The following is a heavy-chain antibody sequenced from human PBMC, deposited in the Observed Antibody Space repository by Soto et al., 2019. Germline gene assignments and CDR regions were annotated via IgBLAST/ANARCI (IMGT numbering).Heavy chain of an antibody. Sequence: QVQLKESGPGLVKPSQTLSLTCNVSGDSISRTGYYWSWIRHRPGKVLEWLGYIYSSGRTYYNPSLESRLTILLDTSTSQISLRLNSVTAADTAVYYCARGFDHWGQGTLVAVST. CDR3: ARGFDH. CDR2: IYSSGRT. CDR1: GDSISRTGYY. V-gene: IGHV4-31*03. J-gene: IGHJ4*02.